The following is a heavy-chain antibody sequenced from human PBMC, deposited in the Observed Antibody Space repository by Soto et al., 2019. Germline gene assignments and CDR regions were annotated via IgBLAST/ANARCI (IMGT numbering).Heavy chain of an antibody. V-gene: IGHV4-59*01. Sequence: PSETLSLTCTVSGGSISSYYWSWIRQPPGKGPEWIGYIYYSGSTNYNPSLKSRLTITKDTSENQVVLTMTNMDPVDTATYYCAHRRGDLLTGHYYFDYWGQGTLVTVSS. CDR3: AHRRGDLLTGHYYFDY. D-gene: IGHD3-9*01. CDR1: GGSISSYY. J-gene: IGHJ4*02. CDR2: IYYSGST.